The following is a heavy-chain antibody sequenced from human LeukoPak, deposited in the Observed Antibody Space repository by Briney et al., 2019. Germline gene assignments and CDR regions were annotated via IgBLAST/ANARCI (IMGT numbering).Heavy chain of an antibody. V-gene: IGHV4-34*01. J-gene: IGHJ5*02. CDR1: GGSFSGYY. CDR2: INPTGTI. D-gene: IGHD2-2*01. CDR3: ARDAGRRYCSSTSCYNWFDP. Sequence: SETLSLTCAVYGGSFSGYYWTWIRQAPGRGLEWIGEINPTGTISYKPSLKSRLTISLDASKNQFSLNLRSLTAVDTAVYYCARDAGRRYCSSTSCYNWFDPWGQGTLVTVSS.